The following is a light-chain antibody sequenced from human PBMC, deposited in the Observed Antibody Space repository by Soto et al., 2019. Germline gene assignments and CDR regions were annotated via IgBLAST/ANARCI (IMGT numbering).Light chain of an antibody. CDR3: QQYYSYSWT. V-gene: IGKV3-20*01. J-gene: IGKJ1*01. CDR2: GAS. CDR1: QSVSNDF. Sequence: EIVLTQSPGILSLSPGERATLSCRASQSVSNDFLAWYQQKPGQAPRLLIYGASTRATDVPDRFSGSGSGADFTLTISRLEPEDFATYYCQQYYSYSWTFGQGTKVEIK.